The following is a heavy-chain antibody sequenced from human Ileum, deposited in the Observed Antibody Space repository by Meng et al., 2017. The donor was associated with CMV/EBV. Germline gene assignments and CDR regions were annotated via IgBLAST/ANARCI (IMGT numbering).Heavy chain of an antibody. J-gene: IGHJ4*02. CDR3: ARDPRSWTGVFEY. CDR2: INPRSGDT. Sequence: ASVKVSCKASGYTFTGYYIHWVRQAPGQGLEWMGWINPRSGDTKYAPSLQGRVTLTRDTSINTAFMDLTSLTSDDTAVYYCARDPRSWTGVFEYWAQGTLVTVSS. CDR1: GYTFTGYY. D-gene: IGHD3/OR15-3a*01. V-gene: IGHV1-2*02.